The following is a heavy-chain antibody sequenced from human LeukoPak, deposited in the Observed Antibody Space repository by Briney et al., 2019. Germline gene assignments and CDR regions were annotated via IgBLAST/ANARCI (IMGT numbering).Heavy chain of an antibody. V-gene: IGHV4-31*03. CDR3: ARGGGDVYNVFDY. J-gene: IGHJ4*02. CDR1: GGSISSDGYY. CDR2: IYYSGST. D-gene: IGHD5-24*01. Sequence: SETLSLTCTVSGGSISSDGYYWSWIRQHPGKGLEWIGYIYYSGSTYYNPSLKSRVTISVDTSKNQFSLKLSSVSAADTAVYYCARGGGDVYNVFDYWGQGTLVTVSS.